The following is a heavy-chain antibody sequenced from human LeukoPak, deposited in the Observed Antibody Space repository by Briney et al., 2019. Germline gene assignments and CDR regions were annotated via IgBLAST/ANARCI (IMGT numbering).Heavy chain of an antibody. CDR3: ARDPRSGSYYGGKYFDY. CDR2: ISSSSSYI. D-gene: IGHD1-26*01. V-gene: IGHV3-21*01. Sequence: GGSLRLSCAASGFTFSSYSMNWVRQAPGKGLEWVSSISSSSSYIYYAESVKGRFTISRDNAKNSLYLQMNSLRAEDTAVYYCARDPRSGSYYGGKYFDYWGQGTLVTVSS. J-gene: IGHJ4*02. CDR1: GFTFSSYS.